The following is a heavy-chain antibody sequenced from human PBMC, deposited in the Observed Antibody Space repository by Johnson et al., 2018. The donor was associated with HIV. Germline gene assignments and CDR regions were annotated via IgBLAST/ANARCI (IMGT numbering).Heavy chain of an antibody. D-gene: IGHD3-9*01. CDR1: GFTFSDYY. Sequence: VQLVESGGGLVKPGGSLRLSCVASGFTFSDYYMSWIRQAPGKGLEWVGRIKSKSDGGTTDYAAPVKGRFTISRDDSKKTRYMQMNSLRAEDTAVYYCARVDYDILTGYAFDIWGQGTMVTVSS. CDR3: ARVDYDILTGYAFDI. V-gene: IGHV3-15*01. J-gene: IGHJ3*02. CDR2: IKSKSDGGTT.